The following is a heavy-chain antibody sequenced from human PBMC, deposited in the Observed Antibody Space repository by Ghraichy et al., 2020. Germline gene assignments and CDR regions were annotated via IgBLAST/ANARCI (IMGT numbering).Heavy chain of an antibody. V-gene: IGHV3-49*03. CDR3: SRDIPITVFGIVHFYFDN. CDR2: LRNKVYGGTP. J-gene: IGHJ4*02. Sequence: GSLRLSCTGSGFTFDDYSMSWFRQAPGKGLEWVGFLRNKVYGGTPEYAASVKGRSSISTDASKTVAYLQIDRLNVEDTAVYYCSRDIPITVFGIVHFYFDNWGQGTLVAVSS. CDR1: GFTFDDYS. D-gene: IGHD3-3*01.